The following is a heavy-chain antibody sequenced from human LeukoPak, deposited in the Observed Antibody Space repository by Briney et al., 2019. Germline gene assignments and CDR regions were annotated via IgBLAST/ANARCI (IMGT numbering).Heavy chain of an antibody. D-gene: IGHD3-10*01. Sequence: GESLKISCKDFGYSSSSYWIGWVRQMPGKGLEWMGINYLGDSDTRYSPSFQGQVTFSADKSIRTAYLQWSSLKASDTAMYYCARHNYLSGSYAFDIWGQGTMVTVSS. CDR2: NYLGDSDT. CDR3: ARHNYLSGSYAFDI. CDR1: GYSSSSYW. V-gene: IGHV5-51*01. J-gene: IGHJ3*02.